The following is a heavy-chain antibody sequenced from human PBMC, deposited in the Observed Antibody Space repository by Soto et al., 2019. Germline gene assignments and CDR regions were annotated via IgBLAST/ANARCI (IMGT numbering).Heavy chain of an antibody. D-gene: IGHD6-13*01. J-gene: IGHJ6*02. CDR1: GGSISSGAYY. CDR3: ARDGRLVNYYYHGMDV. Sequence: QVQLQESGPGLVKPSQTLSLTCSVSGGSISSGAYYWTGIRQHPGKGREWIGYIYYSGSTYHNPYLESPVNISVDTSKNQFSLKLRSVTAADTAVYYCARDGRLVNYYYHGMDVWGQGTTVTVSS. V-gene: IGHV4-31*01. CDR2: IYYSGST.